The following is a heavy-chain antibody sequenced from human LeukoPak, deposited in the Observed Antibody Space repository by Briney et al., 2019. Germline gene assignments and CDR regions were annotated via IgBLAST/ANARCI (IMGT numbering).Heavy chain of an antibody. Sequence: SETLSLTCTVSGGSISSGGYYWSWIRQHPGKGLEWIGYIYYSGSTYYNPSLKSRVTISVDTSKNQFSLKLSSVTAADTAVSYCARGRRTRSQLSHMDVWGKGTTVTVSS. V-gene: IGHV4-31*03. CDR1: GGSISSGGYY. J-gene: IGHJ6*03. CDR2: IYYSGST. D-gene: IGHD2-2*01. CDR3: ARGRRTRSQLSHMDV.